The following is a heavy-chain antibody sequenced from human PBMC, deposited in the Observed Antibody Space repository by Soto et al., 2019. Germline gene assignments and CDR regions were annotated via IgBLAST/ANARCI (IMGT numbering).Heavy chain of an antibody. V-gene: IGHV1-18*01. CDR3: AREYCSSASCYGPDF. CDR1: GYRLTSYG. CDR2: ISGHDGNT. Sequence: QVQLVQSGAEVRMPGASVKVSCKASGYRLTSYGISWVRQAPGQGLEWMGWISGHDGNTKYTQKVQGRVTVTIDTSTSTAYMDLRSLRSDDTAVYYCAREYCSSASCYGPDFWGQGTLVTVSS. D-gene: IGHD2-2*01. J-gene: IGHJ4*02.